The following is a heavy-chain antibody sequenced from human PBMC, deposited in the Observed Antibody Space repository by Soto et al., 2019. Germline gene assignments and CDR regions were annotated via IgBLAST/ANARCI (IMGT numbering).Heavy chain of an antibody. CDR1: GASISSFY. D-gene: IGHD3-22*01. J-gene: IGHJ4*02. V-gene: IGHV4-59*08. Sequence: SETLSLTCTVSGASISSFYWSWIRQPPGKGLEWIGYIYYSGSTNYNPSLKSRVTISVDTSNTQFSLRLSSVTAADTAVYYCARHYYRLGPNYYFDYWGQGTLVTVSS. CDR2: IYYSGST. CDR3: ARHYYRLGPNYYFDY.